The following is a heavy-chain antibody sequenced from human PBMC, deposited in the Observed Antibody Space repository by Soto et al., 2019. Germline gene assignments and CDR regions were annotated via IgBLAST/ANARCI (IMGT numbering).Heavy chain of an antibody. CDR3: AKEGGRGWNFDS. CDR2: IIGSGDST. Sequence: EVQLLESGGGLVQPGGSLRLSCAASGFTFSTYAMSWVRQAPGRGLEWVSTIIGSGDSTYYADSVKGRFTISRDNSKNPLDLEMNSLRAEDTGVYYCAKEGGRGWNFDSWGQGTLVTVSS. V-gene: IGHV3-23*01. J-gene: IGHJ4*02. CDR1: GFTFSTYA. D-gene: IGHD6-19*01.